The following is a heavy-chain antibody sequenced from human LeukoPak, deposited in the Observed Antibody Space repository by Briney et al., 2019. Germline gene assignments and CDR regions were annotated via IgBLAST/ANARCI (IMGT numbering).Heavy chain of an antibody. Sequence: GGSLRLSCAASGFTFSSYWMSWVRQAPGKGLEWVANIKQDGSEKYYVDSVKGRFTISRDNAKNSLYLQMNSLRAEDTAVYYCARSITMIVDWFDPWGQGTLVTVSS. V-gene: IGHV3-7*01. CDR3: ARSITMIVDWFDP. D-gene: IGHD3-22*01. J-gene: IGHJ5*02. CDR1: GFTFSSYW. CDR2: IKQDGSEK.